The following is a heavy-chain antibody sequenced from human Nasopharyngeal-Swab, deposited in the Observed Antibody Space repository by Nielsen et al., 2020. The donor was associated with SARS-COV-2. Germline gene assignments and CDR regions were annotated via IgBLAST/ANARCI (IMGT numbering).Heavy chain of an antibody. CDR3: ARYEDYYDSSGYAY. D-gene: IGHD3-22*01. Sequence: GESLKISCGASEFTFRKYGMHWVGQAPGKGLEWVAVISHDGSDSYYADSVKGRFTISRDNSKNTLYLQMNSLRAEDTAVYYCARYEDYYDSSGYAYWGQGTLVTVSS. V-gene: IGHV3-30*03. CDR2: ISHDGSDS. J-gene: IGHJ4*02. CDR1: EFTFRKYG.